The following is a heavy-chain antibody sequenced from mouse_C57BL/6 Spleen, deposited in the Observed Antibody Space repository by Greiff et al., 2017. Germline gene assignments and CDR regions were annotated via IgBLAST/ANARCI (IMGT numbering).Heavy chain of an antibody. V-gene: IGHV1-64*01. CDR2: IHPNSGST. D-gene: IGHD1-1*01. Sequence: VQLQQSGAELVKPGASVTLSCKASGYTFTSYWMHWVKQRPGQGLEWIGMIHPNSGSTNYNEKFKSKATLTVDKSSSTAYMQLSSLTSEDSAVYYCARGYYGSSDWYFDVWGTGTTVTVSS. CDR3: ARGYYGSSDWYFDV. J-gene: IGHJ1*03. CDR1: GYTFTSYW.